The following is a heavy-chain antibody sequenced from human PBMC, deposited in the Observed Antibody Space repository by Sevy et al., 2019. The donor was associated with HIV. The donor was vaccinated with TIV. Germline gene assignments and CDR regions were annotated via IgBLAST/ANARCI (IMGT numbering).Heavy chain of an antibody. CDR3: ARAYCSGGRCYSLVY. CDR1: GYTFNTYR. D-gene: IGHD2-15*01. J-gene: IGHJ4*02. CDR2: VSPHNGDT. V-gene: IGHV1-18*01. Sequence: ASVKVSCKVSGYTFNTYRIHCVRQAPGQGLEWMGWVSPHNGDTNYAQRLQGRITMFTDSSTSTAYMELRNLRSDDTALYYCARAYCSGGRCYSLVYWGQGTLVTVSS.